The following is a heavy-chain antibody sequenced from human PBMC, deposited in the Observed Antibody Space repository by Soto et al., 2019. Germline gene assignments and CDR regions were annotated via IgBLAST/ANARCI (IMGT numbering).Heavy chain of an antibody. Sequence: ASVKVSCKASGYTFTGYYMHWVRQAPGQGLEWMGWINPNSGGTNYAQKFQGRVTMTRDTSISTAYMELSGLRSDDTAVYYCARAPQDYLYGMDVWGQGTTVTVSS. CDR2: INPNSGGT. CDR3: ARAPQDYLYGMDV. J-gene: IGHJ6*02. CDR1: GYTFTGYY. V-gene: IGHV1-2*02.